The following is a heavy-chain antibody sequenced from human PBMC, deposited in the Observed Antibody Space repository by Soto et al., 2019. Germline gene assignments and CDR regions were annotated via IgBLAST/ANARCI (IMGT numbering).Heavy chain of an antibody. J-gene: IGHJ6*02. CDR1: GFTFSSYG. D-gene: IGHD5-18*01. CDR2: ISGISGRT. Sequence: EMQLLESGGGLVQPGGSLRLSCVASGFTFSSYGMSWVRQAPGKGLEWVAGISGISGRTGYADSVKGRFTISRDNSNNILYLQLNSLRAEDTAIYYCAKQRKYRAYYYPMDVWGQGATVTVSS. V-gene: IGHV3-23*01. CDR3: AKQRKYRAYYYPMDV.